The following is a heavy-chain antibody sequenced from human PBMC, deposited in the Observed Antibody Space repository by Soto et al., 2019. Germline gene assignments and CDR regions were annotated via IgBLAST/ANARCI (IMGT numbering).Heavy chain of an antibody. CDR1: GFSFSPRGVG. CDR2: IYSNDHK. D-gene: IGHD1-26*01. Sequence: SGPTLVNPTQTLTLTCSFSGFSFSPRGVGVGWIRQPPGKAPECLAVIYSNDHKRYNPSLQTRVSITKDTSKSQVVLTMTNMDPADTATYYCETRHRVGAVTDVFDFWGQVRLFTVSS. V-gene: IGHV2-5*01. J-gene: IGHJ4*02. CDR3: ETRHRVGAVTDVFDF.